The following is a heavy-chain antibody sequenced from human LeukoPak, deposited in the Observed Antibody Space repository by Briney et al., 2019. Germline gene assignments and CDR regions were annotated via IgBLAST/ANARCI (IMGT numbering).Heavy chain of an antibody. CDR3: AKPRTTGLGWAQFDY. CDR1: GFTFSSYG. Sequence: GGSLRLSCAASGFTFSSYGMHWVRQAPGKGLEWVAVIWYDGSNKYLADSVKGRWTISRDNSRNTLYLEMNSLRPEDTAIYYCAKPRTTGLGWAQFDYWGQGSLVTVSS. V-gene: IGHV3-33*06. J-gene: IGHJ4*02. CDR2: IWYDGSNK. D-gene: IGHD2-8*02.